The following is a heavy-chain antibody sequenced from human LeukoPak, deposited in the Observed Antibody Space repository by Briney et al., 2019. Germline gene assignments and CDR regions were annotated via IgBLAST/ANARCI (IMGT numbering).Heavy chain of an antibody. CDR1: GYRFGNYW. D-gene: IGHD2-15*01. Sequence: GESLKISCKGSGYRFGNYWIAWVRQMPGKGLGSMGIIYPGDSDTRYSPSFQGQVTFSADKSISTAYLQWSSLKASDTAMYYCARHLGSRDYWGQGTLVTVSS. CDR2: IYPGDSDT. V-gene: IGHV5-51*01. CDR3: ARHLGSRDY. J-gene: IGHJ4*02.